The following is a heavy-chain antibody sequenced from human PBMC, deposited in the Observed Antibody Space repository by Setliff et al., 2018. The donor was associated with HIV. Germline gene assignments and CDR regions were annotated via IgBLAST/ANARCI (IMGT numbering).Heavy chain of an antibody. CDR2: ISGSGGST. Sequence: QAGGSLRLSCVASGFTFSSYAMSWVRQAPGKGLEWVSGISGSGGSTYYADSVKGRFTISRDNSKNTLYLQMNSLRAQDTAVYYCAKGLSGPFGYWGQGTLVTVSS. D-gene: IGHD3-16*02. CDR3: AKGLSGPFGY. V-gene: IGHV3-23*01. J-gene: IGHJ4*02. CDR1: GFTFSSYA.